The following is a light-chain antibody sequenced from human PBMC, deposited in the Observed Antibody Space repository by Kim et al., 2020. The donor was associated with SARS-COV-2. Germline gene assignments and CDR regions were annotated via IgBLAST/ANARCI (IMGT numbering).Light chain of an antibody. Sequence: SYELTQPPSVSVSPGQTASITCSGDRLGDKYASWYQQKAGQSPVLVIYQDSKRPSGIPERFSASNSGNTATLTISGTQSMDEADYYCQAWDSSTVVFGGGTKLTVL. CDR2: QDS. CDR3: QAWDSSTVV. V-gene: IGLV3-1*01. CDR1: RLGDKY. J-gene: IGLJ2*01.